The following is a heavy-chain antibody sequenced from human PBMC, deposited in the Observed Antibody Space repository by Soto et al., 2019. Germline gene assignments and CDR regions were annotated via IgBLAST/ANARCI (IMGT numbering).Heavy chain of an antibody. CDR1: GYTFNSYG. Sequence: ASVKVSCKASGYTFNSYGISWVRQAPGQGLEWMGWISAYNGNTNYAQKLQGRVTMTTDTSTSTAYMELRSLRSDDTAMFYCARDFRRMECFDYWGQGTLVTVSS. CDR3: ARDFRRMECFDY. V-gene: IGHV1-18*01. D-gene: IGHD1-1*01. CDR2: ISAYNGNT. J-gene: IGHJ4*02.